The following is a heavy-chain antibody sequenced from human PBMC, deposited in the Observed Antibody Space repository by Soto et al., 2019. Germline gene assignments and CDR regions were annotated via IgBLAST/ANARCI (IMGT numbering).Heavy chain of an antibody. Sequence: QVQLQESGPGLVKPSETLSRTCTVSGDLIRSHYWSWIRQPPGKGLEWIGYVYYDGKTDSSPSLKSRVTISLDTSKNQISLSLTSVTAADTAVYYCARPKGIAPAVWYFDLWGRGTLVTVSS. CDR2: VYYDGKT. D-gene: IGHD2-15*01. J-gene: IGHJ2*01. V-gene: IGHV4-59*08. CDR3: ARPKGIAPAVWYFDL. CDR1: GDLIRSHY.